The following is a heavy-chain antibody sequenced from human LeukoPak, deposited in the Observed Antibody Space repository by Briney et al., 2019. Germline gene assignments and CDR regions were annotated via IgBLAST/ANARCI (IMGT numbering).Heavy chain of an antibody. J-gene: IGHJ3*02. CDR3: AREVGFGGSYFI. CDR2: ISSSGRTV. V-gene: IGHV3-11*01. Sequence: GGTLRLSCAASGYTFSDYYMSWIRQAPGKGLEWVSYISSSGRTVYYADSVKGRFTISRDNAKNSLYLQMNSLRAEDTAVYYCAREVGFGGSYFIWGQGTMVTVSS. CDR1: GYTFSDYY. D-gene: IGHD1-26*01.